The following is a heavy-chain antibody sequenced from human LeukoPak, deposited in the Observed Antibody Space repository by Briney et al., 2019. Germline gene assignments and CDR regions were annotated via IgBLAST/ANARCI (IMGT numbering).Heavy chain of an antibody. Sequence: PSETLSLTRTVSGGPMSSYYLTWTQQHAGKEQEWIGRMYTSGSTNYNPSLKSRVTMSIDTSKKQFSLRLHSVTAADTAVYYCATYDQQLAFDNWGQGTLVTVSS. J-gene: IGHJ4*02. CDR3: ATYDQQLAFDN. V-gene: IGHV4-4*07. CDR1: GGPMSSYY. CDR2: MYTSGST. D-gene: IGHD6-13*01.